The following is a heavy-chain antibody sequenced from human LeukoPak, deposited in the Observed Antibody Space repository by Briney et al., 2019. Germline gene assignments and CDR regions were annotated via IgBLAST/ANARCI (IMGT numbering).Heavy chain of an antibody. CDR3: AREGRGYYGSGRGSDI. Sequence: SETLSLTCTVSGGSINSNNYYWGWIRQPPGKGLEWIGSIYFTGKIYYNASLKSRVTVPLDTSKNHFSLKLNSVTAADTAVYYCAREGRGYYGSGRGSDIWGQGTMVTVSS. D-gene: IGHD3-10*01. J-gene: IGHJ3*02. V-gene: IGHV4-39*07. CDR1: GGSINSNNYY. CDR2: IYFTGKI.